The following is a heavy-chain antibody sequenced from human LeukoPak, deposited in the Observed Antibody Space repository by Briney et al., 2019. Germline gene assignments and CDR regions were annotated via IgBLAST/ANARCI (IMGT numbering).Heavy chain of an antibody. CDR3: AKDPSRAEAGTVDY. Sequence: GGSLRLSCAASGFTFSSYAMSWVRQAPGKGLEWVSAIIGSGGSTYYADSVKGRFTISRDNSKNTLYLQMNSLRAEDTAVYYCAKDPSRAEAGTVDYWGQGTLVTVSS. D-gene: IGHD6-13*01. CDR2: IIGSGGST. J-gene: IGHJ4*02. V-gene: IGHV3-23*01. CDR1: GFTFSSYA.